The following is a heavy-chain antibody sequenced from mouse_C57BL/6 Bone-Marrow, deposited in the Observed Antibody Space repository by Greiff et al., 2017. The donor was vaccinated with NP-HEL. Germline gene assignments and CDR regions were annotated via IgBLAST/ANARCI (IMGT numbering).Heavy chain of an antibody. CDR3: ARDTVVSPHWYFDV. CDR1: GYTFTSYG. V-gene: IGHV1-58*01. D-gene: IGHD1-1*01. Sequence: VQLKESGAELVRPGSSVKMSCKTSGYTFTSYGINWVKQRPGQGLEWIGYIYIGNGYTEYNEKFKGKATLTSDTSSSTAYMQLSSLTSEDSAIYFCARDTVVSPHWYFDVWGTGTTVTVSS. CDR2: IYIGNGYT. J-gene: IGHJ1*03.